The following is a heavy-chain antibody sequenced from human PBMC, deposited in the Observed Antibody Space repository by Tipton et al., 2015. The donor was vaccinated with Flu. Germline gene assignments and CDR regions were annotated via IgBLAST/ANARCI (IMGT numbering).Heavy chain of an antibody. V-gene: IGHV1-8*01. CDR3: PRGPIVVLVAPSWRPSYFYPAVGV. J-gene: IGHJ6*02. CDR2: MNPNSGNT. Sequence: QVQLVQSGAEVKKPGASVKGSCKASGYTFTSYDINWVRQATGQGLEWMGWMNPNSGNTGYAQKFQGRVTMTRDTSISTAYMEPRSLRSGDTAVCCCPRGPIVVLVAPSWRPSYFYPAVGVWDHGPTVPVPS. CDR1: GYTFTSYD. D-gene: IGHD2-15*01.